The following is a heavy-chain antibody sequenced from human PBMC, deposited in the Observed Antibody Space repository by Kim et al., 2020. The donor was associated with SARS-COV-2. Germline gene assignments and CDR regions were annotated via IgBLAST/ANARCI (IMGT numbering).Heavy chain of an antibody. CDR1: GGSISSYY. J-gene: IGHJ4*02. CDR2: IYYSGST. V-gene: IGHV4-59*13. Sequence: SETLSLTCTVSGGSISSYYWSWIRQPPGKGLEWIGYIYYSGSTNYNPSLKSRVTISVDTSKNQFSLKLSSVTAADTAVYYCARAGYSSSWYTWWGQGTLVTVSS. D-gene: IGHD6-13*01. CDR3: ARAGYSSSWYTW.